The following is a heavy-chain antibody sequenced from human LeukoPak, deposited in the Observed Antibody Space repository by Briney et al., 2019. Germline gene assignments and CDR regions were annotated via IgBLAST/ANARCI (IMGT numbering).Heavy chain of an antibody. D-gene: IGHD5-18*01. V-gene: IGHV4-34*01. CDR1: GGSFSGYY. CDR3: ARHGYSSYDFDY. J-gene: IGHJ4*02. Sequence: SETLSLTWAVYGGSFSGYYWSWIRQPPGKGLGWIGEINHSGSTNYNPSLKSRVTISVDTSKNQFSLKLSSVTAADTAVYYCARHGYSSYDFDYWGQGTLVTVSS. CDR2: INHSGST.